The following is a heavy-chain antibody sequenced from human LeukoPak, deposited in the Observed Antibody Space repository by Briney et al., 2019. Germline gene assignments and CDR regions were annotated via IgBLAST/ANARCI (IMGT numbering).Heavy chain of an antibody. J-gene: IGHJ5*02. D-gene: IGHD3-10*01. Sequence: PSETLSLTCTVSGGSISSSSYYWGWIRQPPGKGLEWIGSIYYSGSTYCNPSLKSRVTISVDTSKNQFSLKLSSVTAADTAVYYCARSAAWFGELLAWGQGTLVTVSS. V-gene: IGHV4-39*07. CDR1: GGSISSSSYY. CDR2: IYYSGST. CDR3: ARSAAWFGELLA.